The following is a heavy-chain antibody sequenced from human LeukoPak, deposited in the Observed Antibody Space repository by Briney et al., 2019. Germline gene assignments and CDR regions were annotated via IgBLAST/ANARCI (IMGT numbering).Heavy chain of an antibody. CDR2: MYNSGGT. D-gene: IGHD4-17*01. CDR1: GGSISGSY. Sequence: SETLSLTCTVSGGSISGSYWSWIRQPPGEGLEWIAYMYNSGGTNYNPSLKSRVTISIDTSKNQFSLKLSSLTAADTAIYYCARGIESYGDYGYWGQGILVTVSS. J-gene: IGHJ4*02. V-gene: IGHV4-59*01. CDR3: ARGIESYGDYGY.